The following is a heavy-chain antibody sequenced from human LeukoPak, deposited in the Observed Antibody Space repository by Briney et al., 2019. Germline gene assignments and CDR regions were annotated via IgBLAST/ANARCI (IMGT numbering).Heavy chain of an antibody. D-gene: IGHD6-6*01. CDR1: GESFNTSY. CDR3: ANARSLTVRLFDD. CDR2: IKHNGRA. V-gene: IGHV4-34*01. Sequence: SETLSLTCGFQGESFNTSYWTWIRQPPGKGLEWIGDIKHNGRANYNPSLKSRVLISVDMSTNQFSLKLTSVAAVDTAVYYCANARSLTVRLFDDWGQGSLVTVSS. J-gene: IGHJ4*02.